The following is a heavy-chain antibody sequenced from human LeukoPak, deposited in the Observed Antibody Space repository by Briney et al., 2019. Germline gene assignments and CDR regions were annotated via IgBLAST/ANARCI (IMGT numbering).Heavy chain of an antibody. CDR2: IYYSGST. Sequence: PSETLSLTCTVSGGSISSYYWSWIRQPPGKGLEWIGYIYYSGSTNYNPSLKSRVTISVDTSKNQFSLKLSSVTAADTAVYYCARRLFDYWGQGTLVTVSS. CDR3: ARRLFDY. V-gene: IGHV4-59*12. J-gene: IGHJ4*02. CDR1: GGSISSYY.